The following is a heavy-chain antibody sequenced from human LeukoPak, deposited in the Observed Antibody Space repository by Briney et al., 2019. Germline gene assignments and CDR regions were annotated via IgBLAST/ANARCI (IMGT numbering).Heavy chain of an antibody. CDR3: ARELPREVTLDY. CDR1: GFTFSNYW. V-gene: IGHV3-74*01. Sequence: GGSLRLSCAVSGFTFSNYWMYWVRQAPGKGLVWVSRINTDGSSTTYADSVKGRFTISRDNAKNTLYLQMNSLRAEDTAVYYCARELPREVTLDYWGQGTLVTVSS. D-gene: IGHD2-21*02. CDR2: INTDGSST. J-gene: IGHJ4*01.